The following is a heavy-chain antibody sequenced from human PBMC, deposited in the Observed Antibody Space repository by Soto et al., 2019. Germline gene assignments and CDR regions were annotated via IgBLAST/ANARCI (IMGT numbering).Heavy chain of an antibody. D-gene: IGHD1-26*01. Sequence: QVQLVQSGAEVKKPGASVTVSCRSSGDTFNDYYIHWVRQAPGQGLEWMGWINPNGAVTKYAQKFQGWVSMTRDTSIMTVYMQLSRLRSDDTAVYYCARESGGATATLVYYYFYMDVWGTGTTVTVSS. J-gene: IGHJ6*03. CDR1: GDTFNDYY. V-gene: IGHV1-2*04. CDR3: ARESGGATATLVYYYFYMDV. CDR2: INPNGAVT.